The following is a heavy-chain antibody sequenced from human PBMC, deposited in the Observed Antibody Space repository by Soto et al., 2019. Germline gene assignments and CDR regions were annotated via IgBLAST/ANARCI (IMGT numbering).Heavy chain of an antibody. Sequence: GGSLRLSCTTSGFTVGDYDLSWVRQAPGKGLEWVGFIRRNAYSKTTDYAASVKGRFTISRDDSKSIAYLQMNSLRTEDTSLYNCTIALSLGFDFWGQGTLVTVSS. V-gene: IGHV3-49*04. D-gene: IGHD3-16*01. CDR1: GFTVGDYD. J-gene: IGHJ4*02. CDR2: IRRNAYSKTT. CDR3: TIALSLGFDF.